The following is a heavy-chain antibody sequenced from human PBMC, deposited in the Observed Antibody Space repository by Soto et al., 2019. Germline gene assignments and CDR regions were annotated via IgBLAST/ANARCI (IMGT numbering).Heavy chain of an antibody. CDR1: GGSISSYY. J-gene: IGHJ6*02. CDR3: ARDGARLRYFDWLGGDYYYGMDV. CDR2: IYTSGST. Sequence: SETLSLTCTVSGGSISSYYWSWIRQPAGQGLEWIGRIYTSGSTNYNPSLKSRVTMSVDTSKNQFSLKLSSVTAADTAVYYCARDGARLRYFDWLGGDYYYGMDVWGQGTTVTVS. V-gene: IGHV4-4*07. D-gene: IGHD3-9*01.